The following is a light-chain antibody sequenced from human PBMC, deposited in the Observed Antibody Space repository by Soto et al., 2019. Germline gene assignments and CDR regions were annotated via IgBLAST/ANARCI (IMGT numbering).Light chain of an antibody. CDR1: QTISSW. CDR3: QHYNSYSEA. J-gene: IGKJ1*01. Sequence: DIRMTKSPSSLSVSRGDRVTITCRASQTISSWLAWYQQKPGKAPKLLIYKASTLKSGVPSRFSGSGSGTEFTLTISSLQPDDFATYYCQHYNSYSEAFGQGTKVDIK. CDR2: KAS. V-gene: IGKV1-5*03.